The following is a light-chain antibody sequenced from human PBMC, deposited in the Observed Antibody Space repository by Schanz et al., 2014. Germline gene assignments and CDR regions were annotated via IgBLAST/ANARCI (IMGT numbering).Light chain of an antibody. CDR2: EVT. V-gene: IGLV2-8*01. Sequence: QSALTQPPSASGSPGQSVTISCTGTSSDFGAYNSVSWYQQHPGKAPKVIIYEVTKRPSGVPDRFSGSKSGNTASLTVSGLQAEDEAEYYCAAWDDSLNGRNWVFGGGTKLTVL. J-gene: IGLJ3*02. CDR1: SSDFGAYNS. CDR3: AAWDDSLNGRNWV.